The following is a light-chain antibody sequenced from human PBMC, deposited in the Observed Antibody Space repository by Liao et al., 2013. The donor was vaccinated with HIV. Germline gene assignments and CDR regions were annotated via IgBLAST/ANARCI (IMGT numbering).Light chain of an antibody. CDR1: NVGSKY. CDR2: SNT. V-gene: IGLV3-21*04. J-gene: IGLJ2*01. Sequence: SYVLTQSPSVSVAPGETARIACGGNNVGSKYVHWYQQKPGQAPVLVIFSNTDRPSGIPERFSGSNSGNTATLTISRVEAGDEADYYCRVWDDSSYHIVFGGGTKLTVL. CDR3: RVWDDSSYHIV.